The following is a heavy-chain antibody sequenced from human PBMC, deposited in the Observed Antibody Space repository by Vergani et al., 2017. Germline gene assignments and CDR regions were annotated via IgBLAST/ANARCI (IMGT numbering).Heavy chain of an antibody. Sequence: ELQLVESGGGLVQPGGSLRLSCAASGSTVSGYYMTWVRQAPGKGLEWVSHIYSGDETYYADSVNGRVTISRDTSKNTLFLHMNSLRPEDTAVYYCAKVGHSEVAGTFGAFDIWGQGTMVTVSS. J-gene: IGHJ3*02. D-gene: IGHD6-19*01. CDR2: IYSGDET. CDR3: AKVGHSEVAGTFGAFDI. V-gene: IGHV3-66*01. CDR1: GSTVSGYY.